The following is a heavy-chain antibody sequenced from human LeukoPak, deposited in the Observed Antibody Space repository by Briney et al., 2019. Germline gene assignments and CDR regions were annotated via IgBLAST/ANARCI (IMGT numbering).Heavy chain of an antibody. CDR1: GGSISSGGYY. CDR2: IYYSGST. D-gene: IGHD3-3*01. Sequence: SETLSLTCTVSGGSISSGGYYWSWVRQHPGKGLEWTGYIYYSGSTYYNPSLKSRVTISVDTSKNQFSLKLSSVTAADTAVYYCARARSEMVIINWFDPWGQGTLVTVSS. V-gene: IGHV4-31*03. CDR3: ARARSEMVIINWFDP. J-gene: IGHJ5*02.